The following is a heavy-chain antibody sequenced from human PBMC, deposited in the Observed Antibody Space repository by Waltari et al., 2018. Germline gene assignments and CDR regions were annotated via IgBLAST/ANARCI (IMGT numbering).Heavy chain of an antibody. CDR1: GGTFSSYT. J-gene: IGHJ3*02. D-gene: IGHD5-12*01. V-gene: IGHV1-69*02. CDR2: IIPILCIA. Sequence: QVQLVQSGAGVKKPGSSVKVSCRASGGTFSSYTISGVRQAPGQGLEWMGRIIPILCIANSAQKFQGRVTMTADKSTSTAYMELSSLSSADTALYYCSIDVGVERWLQLGAFDIWGQGTMVTVSS. CDR3: SIDVGVERWLQLGAFDI.